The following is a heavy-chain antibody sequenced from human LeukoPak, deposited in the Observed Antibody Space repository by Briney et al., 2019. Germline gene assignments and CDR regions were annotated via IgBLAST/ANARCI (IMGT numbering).Heavy chain of an antibody. CDR2: FDPEDGET. CDR1: GYTLTELS. D-gene: IGHD6-13*01. CDR3: ASKGPYSSRWATAYGMDV. Sequence: ASVKVSCKVSGYTLTELSMHWVRQAPGKGLEWRGGFDPEDGETIYAQKVKGRVTMTEDTSTDTAYMELSSLRSEDTAVYYCASKGPYSSRWATAYGMDVWGQGTTVTVSS. J-gene: IGHJ6*02. V-gene: IGHV1-24*01.